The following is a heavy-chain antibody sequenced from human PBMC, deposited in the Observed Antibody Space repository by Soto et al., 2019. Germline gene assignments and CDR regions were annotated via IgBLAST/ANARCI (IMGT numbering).Heavy chain of an antibody. Sequence: EVQLVESGGGLVKPGGSLRLSCAASGFIVNTYTMNWVRQAPGRGLEWVSSVSRSSTYIYYADSVKGRFTISRDNAKNSLYLQMNSLRAEDTAVYYCARDRKMAVSGTSNYYYYGMDAWGQGTTVTVSS. CDR3: ARDRKMAVSGTSNYYYYGMDA. CDR1: GFIVNTYT. D-gene: IGHD6-19*01. CDR2: VSRSSTYI. V-gene: IGHV3-21*01. J-gene: IGHJ6*02.